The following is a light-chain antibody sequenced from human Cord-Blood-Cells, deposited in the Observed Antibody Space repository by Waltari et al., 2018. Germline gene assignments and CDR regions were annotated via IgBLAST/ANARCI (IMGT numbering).Light chain of an antibody. J-gene: IGLJ3*02. V-gene: IGLV6-57*02. CDR1: SGSIASNY. CDR3: QSYDSSNWV. CDR2: EDN. Sequence: NFMLTQPHSVTESPGKTVTISCTGSSGSIASNYVQWYQQRPGSAPTTGIDEDNQRPPGVPARFSASIDSSSNSASLTISGLKTEDEADYYCQSYDSSNWVFGGGTKLTVL.